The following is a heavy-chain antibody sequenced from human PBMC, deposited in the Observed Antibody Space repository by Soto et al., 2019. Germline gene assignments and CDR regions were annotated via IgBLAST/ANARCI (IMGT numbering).Heavy chain of an antibody. V-gene: IGHV4-30-4*01. Sequence: QVQLQESGPGLVKPSQTLSLTCTVSGGSISSGDYYWSWIRQPPGKGLEWIGYIYYSGSIYYNPSLKSRVTISVDTPKNQFSLKLSSVTAADPAVYYCARSYDYSNYHDYWGQGTLVTVSS. CDR3: ARSYDYSNYHDY. CDR1: GGSISSGDYY. CDR2: IYYSGSI. J-gene: IGHJ4*02. D-gene: IGHD4-4*01.